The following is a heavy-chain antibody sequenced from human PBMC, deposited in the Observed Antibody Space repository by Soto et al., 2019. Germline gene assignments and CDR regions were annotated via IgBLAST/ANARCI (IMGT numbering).Heavy chain of an antibody. CDR3: AKDRNQYSSGSYFNS. Sequence: GGSLRLSCAASGFTFNSYGVSWGRQAPGKGLERVSSLSGSGRSTFYADSVRGRFTISRDNSKNTVSLQMNSLRAEDTAVYYCAKDRNQYSSGSYFNSWGQGTLVTSPQ. CDR2: LSGSGRST. D-gene: IGHD6-19*01. CDR1: GFTFNSYG. J-gene: IGHJ4*02. V-gene: IGHV3-23*01.